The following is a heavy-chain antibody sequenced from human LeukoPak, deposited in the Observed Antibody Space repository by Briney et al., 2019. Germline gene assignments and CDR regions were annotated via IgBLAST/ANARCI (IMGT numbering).Heavy chain of an antibody. Sequence: SETLSLTCAVYGGSFSGYYWSWIRQPPGKGLEWIGEINHSGSTNYNPSLKSRVTISVDTSKNQFSLKLSSVTAADTAVYYCAREPHYGTGYDYWGQGTLVTDSS. V-gene: IGHV4-34*01. CDR2: INHSGST. CDR1: GGSFSGYY. CDR3: AREPHYGTGYDY. J-gene: IGHJ4*02. D-gene: IGHD4-17*01.